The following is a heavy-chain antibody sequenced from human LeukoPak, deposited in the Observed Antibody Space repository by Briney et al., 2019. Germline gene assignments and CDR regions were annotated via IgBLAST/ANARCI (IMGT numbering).Heavy chain of an antibody. V-gene: IGHV4-61*02. CDR3: ARESLYYDYVWGSYRYPPEA. J-gene: IGHJ3*01. CDR2: IYTSGST. D-gene: IGHD3-16*02. Sequence: PSETLSLTCTVSGGSISSGSYYWSWIRQPAGKGLEWIGRIYTSGSTNYNPSLKSRVTISVDTSKNQFSLKLSSVTAADTAVYYCARESLYYDYVWGSYRYPPEAWGQGTMVTVPS. CDR1: GGSISSGSYY.